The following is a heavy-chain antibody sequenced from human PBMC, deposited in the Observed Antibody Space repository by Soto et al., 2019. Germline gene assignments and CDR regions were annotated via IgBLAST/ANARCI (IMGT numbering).Heavy chain of an antibody. Sequence: SETLSLTCTVSGGSISSGGYYWSWIRQHPGKGLEWIGYICYSGSTYYNPSLKSRVTISVDTSKNQFSLRLSSVTAADTAVYYCARTDYGDYVDAFDIWGQGTMVTV. CDR3: ARTDYGDYVDAFDI. V-gene: IGHV4-31*03. CDR2: ICYSGST. D-gene: IGHD4-17*01. CDR1: GGSISSGGYY. J-gene: IGHJ3*02.